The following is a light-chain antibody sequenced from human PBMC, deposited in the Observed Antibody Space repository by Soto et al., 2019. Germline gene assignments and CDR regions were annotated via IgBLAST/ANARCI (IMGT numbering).Light chain of an antibody. CDR2: DVV. Sequence: DIQMTQSPSTLSASVGDRVSITCRASRSISGWLAWYQQKPGKAPTLLIYDVVSLGRGVPSRFSGSGSGTDFTLTISSLQPDDCATYYCQQYNSYWTFGQGTKVDIK. V-gene: IGKV1-5*01. CDR1: RSISGW. J-gene: IGKJ1*01. CDR3: QQYNSYWT.